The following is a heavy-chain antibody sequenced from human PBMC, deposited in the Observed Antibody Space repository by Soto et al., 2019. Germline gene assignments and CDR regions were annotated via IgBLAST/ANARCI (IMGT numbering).Heavy chain of an antibody. V-gene: IGHV3-30*18. CDR3: AKTSGGLHLGELSLNYYYMDV. D-gene: IGHD3-16*02. J-gene: IGHJ6*03. Sequence: GGSLRLSCAASGFTFSSYGMHWVRQAPGKGLEWVAVISYDGSNKYYADSVKGRFTISRDNSKNTLYLQMNSLRAEDTAVYYCAKTSGGLHLGELSLNYYYMDVWGKGTTVTVSS. CDR2: ISYDGSNK. CDR1: GFTFSSYG.